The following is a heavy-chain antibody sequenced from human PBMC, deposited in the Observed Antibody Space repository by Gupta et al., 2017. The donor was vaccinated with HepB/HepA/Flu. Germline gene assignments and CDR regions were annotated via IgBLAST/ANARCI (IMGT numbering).Heavy chain of an antibody. D-gene: IGHD4-17*01. CDR1: EYTFTDYY. CDR3: AKGDHDYVPAF. CDR2: IDPKDGKT. V-gene: IGHV1-69-2*01. Sequence: DVRLVLSGAEVKKPGATVKVSCKVFEYTFTDYYIHWLKQTPGKGLEWMGLIDPKDGKTLYADKVRDRLTISADTSTNTAYMELTSLGSEDTALDHCAKGDHDYVPAFWGQGTLGSVSS. J-gene: IGHJ4*02.